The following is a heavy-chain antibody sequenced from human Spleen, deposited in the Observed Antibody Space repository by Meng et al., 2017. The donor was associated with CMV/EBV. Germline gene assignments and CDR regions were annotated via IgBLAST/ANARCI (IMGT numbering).Heavy chain of an antibody. V-gene: IGHV1-69*05. D-gene: IGHD3-22*01. CDR1: GGTFSSYA. CDR3: ASSYDSSGYLDY. J-gene: IGHJ4*02. Sequence: CKASGGTFSSYAISWVRQAPGQGLEWMGGIIPIFGTANYAQKFQGRVTITTDESTSTAYMELSSLRSEDTAVYYCASSYDSSGYLDYWGQGTLVTVSS. CDR2: IIPIFGTA.